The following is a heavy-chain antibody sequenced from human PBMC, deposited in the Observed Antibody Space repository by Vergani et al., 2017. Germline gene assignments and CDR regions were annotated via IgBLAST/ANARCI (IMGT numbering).Heavy chain of an antibody. Sequence: VQLVESGGGLVQPGRSLRLSCAASGFTFSSYGMHWVRQAPGKGLEWVAVIWYDGSNKYYADSVKGRFTISRDNSKNTLYLQMNSLRAEDTAVYYCARDWGSGSRSGAFDIWGQGTMVTVSS. CDR3: ARDWGSGSRSGAFDI. J-gene: IGHJ3*02. V-gene: IGHV3-33*01. D-gene: IGHD1-26*01. CDR1: GFTFSSYG. CDR2: IWYDGSNK.